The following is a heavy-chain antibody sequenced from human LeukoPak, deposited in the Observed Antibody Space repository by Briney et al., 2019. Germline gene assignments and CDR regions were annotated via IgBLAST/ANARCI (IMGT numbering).Heavy chain of an antibody. CDR3: ARKPGYSGSYWFFDS. CDR1: GFTFSSYS. Sequence: GGSLRLSCAASGFTFSSYSMNWVRQAPGKGLEWVSSISSSSSYIYYADSVKGRFTISRDNAKNSLYLQMNSLRAEDTAVYYCARKPGYSGSYWFFDSWGRGILVTVSS. CDR2: ISSSSSYI. J-gene: IGHJ4*02. D-gene: IGHD5-12*01. V-gene: IGHV3-21*01.